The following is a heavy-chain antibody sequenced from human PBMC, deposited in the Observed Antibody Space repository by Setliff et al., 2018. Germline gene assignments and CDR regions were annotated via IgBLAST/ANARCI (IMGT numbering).Heavy chain of an antibody. Sequence: ASVKVSCKASGGTFSIYTISWVRQAPGQGLEWMGRIIPIFGTANYAQKFQGRVTITADKSTSTAYMELSSLRSEDTAVYYCAISTIFGVVSPTPDAFDILGTVTMVTVSS. CDR2: IIPIFGTA. D-gene: IGHD3-3*01. V-gene: IGHV1-69*08. CDR1: GGTFSIYT. J-gene: IGHJ3*02. CDR3: AISTIFGVVSPTPDAFDI.